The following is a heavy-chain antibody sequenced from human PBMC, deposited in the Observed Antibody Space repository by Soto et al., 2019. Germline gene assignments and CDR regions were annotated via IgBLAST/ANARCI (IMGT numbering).Heavy chain of an antibody. CDR1: GFTFGDYA. D-gene: IGHD3-22*01. CDR2: IRSKAYGGTT. Sequence: PGGSLRLSCTASGFTFGDYAMSWFRQAPGKGLEWVGFIRSKAYGGTTEYAASVKGRFTISRDDSKSIAYLQMNSLKTEDTAVYYCTRVKYYDSSGYYAPWGQGTLVTVSS. J-gene: IGHJ5*02. CDR3: TRVKYYDSSGYYAP. V-gene: IGHV3-49*03.